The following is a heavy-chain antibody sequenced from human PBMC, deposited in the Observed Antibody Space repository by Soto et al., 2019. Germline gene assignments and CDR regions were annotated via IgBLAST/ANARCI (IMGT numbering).Heavy chain of an antibody. CDR2: IWYDGSNK. CDR1: GFTFSSYG. J-gene: IGHJ4*02. CDR3: ASGPRQWLVHGGDFDY. Sequence: SGGSLRLSCAASGFTFSSYGMHWVRQAPGKGLEWVAVIWYDGSNKYYADSVKGRFTISRDNSKNTLYLQMNSLRAEDTAVYYCASGPRQWLVHGGDFDYWGQGTLVTVSS. D-gene: IGHD6-19*01. V-gene: IGHV3-33*01.